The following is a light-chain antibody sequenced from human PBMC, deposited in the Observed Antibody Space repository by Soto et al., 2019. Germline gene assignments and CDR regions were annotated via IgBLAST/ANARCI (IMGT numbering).Light chain of an antibody. CDR2: GAS. V-gene: IGKV3-15*01. CDR1: QNINSN. Sequence: EILMTQSPLTLSVSPGEGATHSCRASQNINSNLAWYQQRHGQAPRVIIYGASSRASSTPDRFNGSGSGTDFPLTIDRLEPDDFAVYYYQQYKDWPPLTFGGGTRVESK. CDR3: QQYKDWPPLT. J-gene: IGKJ4*01.